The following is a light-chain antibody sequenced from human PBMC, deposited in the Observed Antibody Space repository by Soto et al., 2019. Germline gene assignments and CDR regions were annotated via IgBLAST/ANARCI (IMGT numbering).Light chain of an antibody. CDR1: QAVSTW. Sequence: DIQMTQSPSSVSSSVGDTVTITCRARQAVSTWLAWYQQKPGGAPKLLIYAASTLQSGVPSRFSGSGSGTDFTLTIRSLQPEDFATYYCQQGASFPRTFGGGTKVEIK. CDR3: QQGASFPRT. CDR2: AAS. J-gene: IGKJ4*01. V-gene: IGKV1-12*01.